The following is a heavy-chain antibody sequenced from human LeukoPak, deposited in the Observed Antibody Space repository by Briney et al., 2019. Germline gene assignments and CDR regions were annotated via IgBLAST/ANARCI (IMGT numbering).Heavy chain of an antibody. J-gene: IGHJ4*02. CDR2: IIPIFGTA. CDR3: AREFSRRTYYYDSSGYLGY. V-gene: IGHV1-69*05. Sequence: SVKVSCKASGDTFSSYAIRWVQQAPGQGLEWMGRIIPIFGTANYAQKFQGRVTITTDESTSTAYMELSSLRSEDTAVDYCAREFSRRTYYYDSSGYLGYWGQGTLVTVSS. D-gene: IGHD3-22*01. CDR1: GDTFSSYA.